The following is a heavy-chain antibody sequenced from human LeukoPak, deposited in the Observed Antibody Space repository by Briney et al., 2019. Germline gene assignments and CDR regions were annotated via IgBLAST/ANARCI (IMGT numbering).Heavy chain of an antibody. CDR1: GGSISSTSYY. V-gene: IGHV4-61*05. D-gene: IGHD4-17*01. J-gene: IGHJ4*02. CDR3: ARVNRMTTAIDY. Sequence: SETLSLTCTVSGGSISSTSYYWGWIRQPPGKGLEWIGYIYYSGSTNYNPSLKSRVTVSVDTSKNQFSLKLSSVTAADTAVYYCARVNRMTTAIDYWGQGTLVTVSS. CDR2: IYYSGST.